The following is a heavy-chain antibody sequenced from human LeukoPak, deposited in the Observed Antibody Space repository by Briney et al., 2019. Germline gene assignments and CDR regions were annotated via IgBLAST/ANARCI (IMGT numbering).Heavy chain of an antibody. CDR3: ARGYYDSSGYHYWDY. CDR1: GGTFSSYA. CDR2: IIPIFGTA. V-gene: IGHV1-69*13. Sequence: ASVKVSCKASGGTFSSYAISWVRQAPGQGLEWMGGIIPIFGTANYAQKFQGRVTITADESTSTVYMELSSLRSEDTAVYYCARGYYDSSGYHYWDYWGQGTLVTVSS. D-gene: IGHD3-22*01. J-gene: IGHJ4*02.